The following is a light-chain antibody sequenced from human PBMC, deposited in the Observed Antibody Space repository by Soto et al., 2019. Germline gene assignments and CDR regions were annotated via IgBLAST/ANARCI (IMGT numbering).Light chain of an antibody. V-gene: IGKV1-5*01. CDR3: QQYYSYPWT. J-gene: IGKJ1*01. Sequence: DIQMTQSPSTLSASVGDRVTITCWASQSISGWLAWYQQKPGKPPKLLIYDASSLEGGVPSRFSGSGSGTEFTLTISSLQPDDFATYYCQQYYSYPWTFGQGTKVDI. CDR2: DAS. CDR1: QSISGW.